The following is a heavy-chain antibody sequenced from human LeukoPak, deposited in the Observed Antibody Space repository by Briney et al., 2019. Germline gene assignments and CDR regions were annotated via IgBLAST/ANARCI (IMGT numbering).Heavy chain of an antibody. V-gene: IGHV4-34*01. Sequence: SETLSLTCAVYGGSFSGYYWSWIRQPPGKGLEWIREINHSGSTNYNPSLKSRVTISVDTSKNQFSLKLSSVTAADTAVYYCAKGRSGSYSRKYYFDYWGQGTLVTVSS. CDR3: AKGRSGSYSRKYYFDY. J-gene: IGHJ4*02. D-gene: IGHD1-26*01. CDR1: GGSFSGYY. CDR2: INHSGST.